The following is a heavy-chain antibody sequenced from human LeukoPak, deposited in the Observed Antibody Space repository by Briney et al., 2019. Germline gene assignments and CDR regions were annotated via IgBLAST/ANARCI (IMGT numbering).Heavy chain of an antibody. CDR1: GFSVSSFG. Sequence: GGSLRLSCAVSGFSVSSFGMSWVHQAPGKGLEWISAISLNGETTWYADSVKGRFTIPRDNSKNTLYLQLTSLRAEDTAVYYCAQGFSSGWYPYWGRGSLVSVSS. J-gene: IGHJ4*02. V-gene: IGHV3-23*01. CDR2: ISLNGETT. D-gene: IGHD6-19*01. CDR3: AQGFSSGWYPY.